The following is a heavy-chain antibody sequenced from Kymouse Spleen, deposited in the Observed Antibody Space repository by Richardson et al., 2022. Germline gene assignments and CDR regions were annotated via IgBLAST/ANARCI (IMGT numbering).Heavy chain of an antibody. Sequence: QVQLVESGGGVVQPGRSLRLSCAASGFTFSSYGMHWVRQAPGKGLEWVAVISYDGSNKYYADSVKGRFTISRDNSKNTLYLQMNSLRAEDTAVYYCAKGRYCTNGVCYYWYFDLWGRGTLVTVSS. CDR2: ISYDGSNK. CDR1: GFTFSSYG. J-gene: IGHJ2*01. V-gene: IGHV3-30*18. D-gene: IGHD2-8*01. CDR3: AKGRYCTNGVCYYWYFDL.